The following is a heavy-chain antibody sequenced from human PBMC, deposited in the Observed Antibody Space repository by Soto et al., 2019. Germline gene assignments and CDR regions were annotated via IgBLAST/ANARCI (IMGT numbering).Heavy chain of an antibody. CDR2: IFWDDDK. CDR1: GFSLSTSGVG. D-gene: IGHD5-12*01. V-gene: IGHV2-5*02. CDR3: AHRDGYNYYHFEY. J-gene: IGHJ4*02. Sequence: QITLKESGPTLVKPTQTLTLTCTFSGFSLSTSGVGVGWVRQPPGKALEWLALIFWDDDKHYTPSPNSRVTITKDTSKYQVVLTRTNMGPVDTATYYCAHRDGYNYYHFEYWGQGTLVTVSS.